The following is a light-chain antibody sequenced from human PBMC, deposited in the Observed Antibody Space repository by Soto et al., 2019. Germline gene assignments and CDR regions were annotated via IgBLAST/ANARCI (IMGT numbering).Light chain of an antibody. V-gene: IGKV3-15*01. J-gene: IGKJ1*01. Sequence: EIVMTQSPATLSVSPGQRATLSCMASQSVSSNLAWYQQKPGQAXRXXIYGASTRATDIPARFSGSGSGTDFTLTISRLEPEDFAVYYCQQYEKWPRTFGQGTKVDIK. CDR3: QQYEKWPRT. CDR2: GAS. CDR1: QSVSSN.